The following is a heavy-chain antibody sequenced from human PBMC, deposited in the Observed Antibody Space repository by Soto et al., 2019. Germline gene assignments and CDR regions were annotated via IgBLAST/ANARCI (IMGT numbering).Heavy chain of an antibody. J-gene: IGHJ4*02. CDR1: GFTFSGSA. V-gene: IGHV3-73*02. D-gene: IGHD3-22*01. CDR3: TSHGIPDYYDSSGYFY. Sequence: VQLVESGGGLVQPGGSLKLSCAASGFTFSGSAMHWVRQASGKGLEWVGRIRSKANSYATAYAASVKGRFTISRDDSKNTAYLQMNSLKTEDTAVYYCTSHGIPDYYDSSGYFYWGQGTLVTVSS. CDR2: IRSKANSYAT.